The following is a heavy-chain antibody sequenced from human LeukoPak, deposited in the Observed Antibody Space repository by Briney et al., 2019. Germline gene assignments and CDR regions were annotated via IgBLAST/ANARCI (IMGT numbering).Heavy chain of an antibody. CDR3: ARRGGYCSGGSCYSWGY. Sequence: SETLSLTCTVSGGSISSYYWGWVRQPPGKGLEWIGSIYYSGSTYYNPSLKSRVNISVDTSQNQFSLRLSSVTAADTAVYYCARRGGYCSGGSCYSWGYWGQGTLVTVSS. J-gene: IGHJ4*02. V-gene: IGHV4-39*01. CDR1: GGSISSYY. CDR2: IYYSGST. D-gene: IGHD2-15*01.